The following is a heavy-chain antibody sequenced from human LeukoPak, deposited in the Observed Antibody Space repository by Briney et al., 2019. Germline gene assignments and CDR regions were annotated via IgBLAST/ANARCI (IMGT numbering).Heavy chain of an antibody. CDR2: VYHSGST. CDR1: GGSISNENW. J-gene: IGHJ6*02. Sequence: SGTLSLTCAVSGGSISNENWWGWVRQPPGKGLEWIGEVYHSGSTNYIPSLKSRVTISVDKSKNQFSLKLTSVTAADTAVYYCAGSPIGYGMDVWGQGTTVTVSS. V-gene: IGHV4-4*02. CDR3: AGSPIGYGMDV.